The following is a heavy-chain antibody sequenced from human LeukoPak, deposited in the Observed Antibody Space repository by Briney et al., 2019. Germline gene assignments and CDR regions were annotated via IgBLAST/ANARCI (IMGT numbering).Heavy chain of an antibody. CDR1: GDSISSSNSY. D-gene: IGHD1-26*01. CDR2: MWFGATT. J-gene: IGHJ4*02. CDR3: ARGRRGSYFQDY. Sequence: SETLSLTCTVSGDSISSSNSYWGWIRQPPGKGLEWIGSMWFGATTSYDPSLRSRVTISIDPSKNQFSLKLSSVTAADTALYYCARGRRGSYFQDYWGQGTLVTVSS. V-gene: IGHV4-39*07.